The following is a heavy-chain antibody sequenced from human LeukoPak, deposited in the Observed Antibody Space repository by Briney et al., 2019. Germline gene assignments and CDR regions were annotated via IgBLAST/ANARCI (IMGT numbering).Heavy chain of an antibody. CDR3: ARDQTFYFDSSGPHLEF. J-gene: IGHJ4*02. CDR2: ISAYNGNT. V-gene: IGHV1-18*01. D-gene: IGHD3-22*01. Sequence: EPSVKVSCKASGYTFTSFGISWVRQAPGQGLEWMGWISAYNGNTKHAQKFQGRLTLTTDASTSTAYMELRSLRSDDTAMYYCARDQTFYFDSSGPHLEFWGQGPLVTVSS. CDR1: GYTFTSFG.